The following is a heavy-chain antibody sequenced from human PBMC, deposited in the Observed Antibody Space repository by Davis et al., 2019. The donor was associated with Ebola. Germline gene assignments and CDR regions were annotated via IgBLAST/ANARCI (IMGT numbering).Heavy chain of an antibody. V-gene: IGHV3-11*06. D-gene: IGHD6-6*01. CDR1: GFTFSDYY. CDR2: ISSSSSYT. CDR3: ARVGSSEGGLDY. Sequence: GESLKIYCAASGFTFSDYYMSWIRQAPGKGLEWVSYISSSSSYTNYADSVKGRFTISRDNAKNSLYLQMNSLRAEDTAVYYCARVGSSEGGLDYWGQGTLVTVSS. J-gene: IGHJ4*02.